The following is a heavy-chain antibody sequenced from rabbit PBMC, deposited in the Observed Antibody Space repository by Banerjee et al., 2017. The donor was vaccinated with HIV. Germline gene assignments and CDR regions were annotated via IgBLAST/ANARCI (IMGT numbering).Heavy chain of an antibody. D-gene: IGHD1-1*01. CDR2: IDTNDGDT. Sequence: QLEESGGGLVKPGGTLTLTCTVSGFSFSSNWICWVRQAPGKGLEWIACIDTNDGDTDYANWPKGRFTISKTSSTTVTLQMTSLTAADTATYFCARNYVNAFDPWGQGTLVTVS. V-gene: IGHV1S45*01. J-gene: IGHJ2*01. CDR1: GFSFSSNW. CDR3: ARNYVNAFDP.